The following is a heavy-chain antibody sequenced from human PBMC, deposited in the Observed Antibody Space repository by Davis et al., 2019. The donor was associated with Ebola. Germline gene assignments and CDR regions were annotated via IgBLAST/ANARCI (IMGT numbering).Heavy chain of an antibody. D-gene: IGHD2-15*01. J-gene: IGHJ4*02. Sequence: AASVKVSCKADGDTLTSYAMTWVRQAPGQGLEWMGGIIPIFGTANYAQKFQGRVTITADESTSTAYMELSSLRSDDTAVYYCARGYCSGGSCYSPDYWGQGTLVTVSS. CDR2: IIPIFGTA. CDR1: GDTLTSYA. V-gene: IGHV1-69*13. CDR3: ARGYCSGGSCYSPDY.